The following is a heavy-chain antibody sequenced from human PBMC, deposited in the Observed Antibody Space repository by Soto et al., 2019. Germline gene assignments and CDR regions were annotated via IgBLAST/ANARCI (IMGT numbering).Heavy chain of an antibody. J-gene: IGHJ5*02. V-gene: IGHV4-30-4*01. D-gene: IGHD3-10*01. CDR3: ARRERYYGSPGWFDP. CDR2: IYYNENT. Sequence: PSETLSLTCTVSGGSISSGDYYWSWIRQPPGKGLEWIGYIYYNENTYYNPSLKSRVTITVDTAKNQFPLNLRSVTAADTAMYFCARRERYYGSPGWFDPWGPGTLVTVSS. CDR1: GGSISSGDYY.